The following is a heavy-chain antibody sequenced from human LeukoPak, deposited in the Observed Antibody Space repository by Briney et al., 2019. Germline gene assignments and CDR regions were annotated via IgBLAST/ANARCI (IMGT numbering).Heavy chain of an antibody. D-gene: IGHD4-17*01. CDR2: IHYSGTT. J-gene: IGHJ4*02. V-gene: IGHV4-59*01. CDR3: ARGGDYLFDY. Sequence: PSETLSLTCTVSGGSISSYYWSWIRQPPGKGLECIGYIHYSGTTNYNPSLKSRVTISVDTSKNQFSLKLRSVTAADTAVYYCARGGDYLFDYWGQGTLVTVSS. CDR1: GGSISSYY.